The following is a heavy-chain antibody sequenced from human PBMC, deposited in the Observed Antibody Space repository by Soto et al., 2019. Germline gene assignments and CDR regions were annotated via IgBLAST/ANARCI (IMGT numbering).Heavy chain of an antibody. J-gene: IGHJ4*02. CDR3: ARDPYLGDHQY. V-gene: IGHV1-18*01. CDR2: ISAYSGKT. D-gene: IGHD3-16*01. Sequence: QVQLVQSGGEVKKPGASVKVSCKTSGYTLTTYGISWERQAPGQGLEWVGWISAYSGKTHYAQKFQGKVTMTTDTSTNTAYLELRSLRSDDTAVYYCARDPYLGDHQYWGQGTLVTVSS. CDR1: GYTLTTYG.